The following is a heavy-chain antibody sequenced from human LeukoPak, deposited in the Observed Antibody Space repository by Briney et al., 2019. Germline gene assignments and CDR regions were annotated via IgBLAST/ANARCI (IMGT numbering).Heavy chain of an antibody. D-gene: IGHD2-8*02. J-gene: IGHJ4*02. Sequence: GGSLRLSCAASGFTVSSNYMSWVRQAPGKGLEWVSVTYSGGSTYYADSVKGRFTISRDNSKNTLYLQMNSLRAEDAAVYYCAKAPLGRCTGAICYSFDYWGQGTLVTVSS. CDR1: GFTVSSNY. CDR3: AKAPLGRCTGAICYSFDY. V-gene: IGHV3-53*01. CDR2: TYSGGST.